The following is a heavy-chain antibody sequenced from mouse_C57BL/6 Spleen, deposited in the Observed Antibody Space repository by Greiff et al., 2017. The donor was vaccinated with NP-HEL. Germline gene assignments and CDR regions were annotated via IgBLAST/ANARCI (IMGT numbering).Heavy chain of an antibody. V-gene: IGHV1-26*01. D-gene: IGHD1-1*01. J-gene: IGHJ1*03. CDR1: GYTFTDYY. Sequence: VQLQQSGPELVKPGASVKISCKASGYTFTDYYMNWVKQSHGKSLEWIGDINPNNGGTSYNQKFKGKATLTVDKSSSTAYMELRSLTSEDSAVYYCAREEFITTVPAVFDVWGTGTTVTVSS. CDR3: AREEFITTVPAVFDV. CDR2: INPNNGGT.